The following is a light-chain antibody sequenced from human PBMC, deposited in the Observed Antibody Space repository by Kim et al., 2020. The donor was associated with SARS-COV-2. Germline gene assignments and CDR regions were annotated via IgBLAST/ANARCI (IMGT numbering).Light chain of an antibody. CDR1: SSNIGAGYD. J-gene: IGLJ1*01. CDR3: QSYDSSLSTYV. CDR2: GNS. V-gene: IGLV1-40*01. Sequence: QRVSISCTGSSSNIGAGYDEHWYQQLPGTAPKLLIYGNSNRPSGVPDRFSGSKSGTSASLAITGLQAEDEADYYCQSYDSSLSTYVFGTGTKVTVL.